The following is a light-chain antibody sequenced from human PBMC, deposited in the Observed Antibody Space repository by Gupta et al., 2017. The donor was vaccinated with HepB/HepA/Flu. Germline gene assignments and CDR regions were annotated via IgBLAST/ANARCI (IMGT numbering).Light chain of an antibody. CDR3: HEYYTTPRS. J-gene: IGKJ2*04. CDR2: WAS. V-gene: IGKV4-1*01. CDR1: QSVLYSSNNKNY. Sequence: DIVMNQSADSLAVSLGERATINCKSSQSVLYSSNNKNYLAWYQQKLGQLPKLLIYWASTRESAVRVRFSGCGSGSDFTLTIISLQAEDEAVYFCHEYYTTPRSFGQGTKLELK.